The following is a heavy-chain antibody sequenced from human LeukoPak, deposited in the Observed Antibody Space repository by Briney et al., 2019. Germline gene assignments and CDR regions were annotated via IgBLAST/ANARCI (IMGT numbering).Heavy chain of an antibody. Sequence: SETLSLTCTVSGGSISSGGYYWSWIRQHPGKGLGWIGYIYYSGSTYYNPSLTSRVTISVDTSKTQFSVKLSSVTAAATAVYYCASDPPYGSGTSHYMDVWGKGTTVTVSS. D-gene: IGHD3-10*01. J-gene: IGHJ6*03. CDR2: IYYSGST. CDR3: ASDPPYGSGTSHYMDV. CDR1: GGSISSGGYY. V-gene: IGHV4-31*03.